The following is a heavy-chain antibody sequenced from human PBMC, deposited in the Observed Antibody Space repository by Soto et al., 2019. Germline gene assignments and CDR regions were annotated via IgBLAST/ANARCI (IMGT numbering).Heavy chain of an antibody. CDR2: ISGIDGST. CDR1: GFTFSSYA. Sequence: GGSVRLSCAASGFTFSSYAMSWVRQAPGKGLEWVSGISGIDGSTYYADSTKGRFTISRDNSKNTLFLQMNSLRAGDTALYYCAREGSRDYDRSGYYPFDYWGHGILVTVSS. CDR3: AREGSRDYDRSGYYPFDY. J-gene: IGHJ4*01. V-gene: IGHV3-23*01. D-gene: IGHD3-22*01.